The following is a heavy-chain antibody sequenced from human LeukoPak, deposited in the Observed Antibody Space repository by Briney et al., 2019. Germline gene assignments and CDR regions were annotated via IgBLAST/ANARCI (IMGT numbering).Heavy chain of an antibody. CDR3: TRLSSLGNSFDI. J-gene: IGHJ3*02. V-gene: IGHV4-39*01. Sequence: SETLSLTCTVSGGSLSSNNYYWGWIRLPPGKGLEWIGSISYSGSTYSNPSLKSRVTISVDTSKNQFSLTLTSVTAADTAVFYCTRLSSLGNSFDIWGQGTMVTVSS. D-gene: IGHD7-27*01. CDR2: ISYSGST. CDR1: GGSLSSNNYY.